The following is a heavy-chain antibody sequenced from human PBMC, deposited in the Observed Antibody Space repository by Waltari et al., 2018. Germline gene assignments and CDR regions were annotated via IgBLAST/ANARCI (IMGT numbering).Heavy chain of an antibody. V-gene: IGHV3-23*01. Sequence: GLEWVSAISGSGGSTYYADSVKGRFTISRDNSKNTLYLQMNSLRAEDTAVYYCAKVREYNWNYEQTDGDDNWFDPWGQGTLVTVSS. J-gene: IGHJ5*02. CDR3: AKVREYNWNYEQTDGDDNWFDP. D-gene: IGHD1-7*01. CDR2: ISGSGGST.